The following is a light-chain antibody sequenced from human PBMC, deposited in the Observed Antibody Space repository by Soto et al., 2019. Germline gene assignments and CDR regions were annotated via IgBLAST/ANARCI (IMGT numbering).Light chain of an antibody. Sequence: DIQMTQSPSTLSASVGDRVTITCRASQSINNWLAWYQQKPGKAPKLLIYKASSLESGVPSRFSGSGSGTEFTLTINSLQPDDFATYYCHQYNGYSRYAFGQGTKLEIK. CDR3: HQYNGYSRYA. CDR2: KAS. V-gene: IGKV1-5*03. CDR1: QSINNW. J-gene: IGKJ2*01.